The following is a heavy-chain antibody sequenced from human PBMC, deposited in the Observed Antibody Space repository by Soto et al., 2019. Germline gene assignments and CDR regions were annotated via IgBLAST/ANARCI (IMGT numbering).Heavy chain of an antibody. J-gene: IGHJ5*02. CDR1: GYTFTSYY. D-gene: IGHD3-22*01. CDR3: ARLASDSSGYYGGWFDP. Sequence: ASVKVSCKASGYTFTSYYMHWVRQAPGQGLEWMGIINPSGGSTSYAQKFQGRVTMTRDTSTSTVYMELSSLRSEDTAVYYCARLASDSSGYYGGWFDPWGQGTLVTVS. CDR2: INPSGGST. V-gene: IGHV1-46*03.